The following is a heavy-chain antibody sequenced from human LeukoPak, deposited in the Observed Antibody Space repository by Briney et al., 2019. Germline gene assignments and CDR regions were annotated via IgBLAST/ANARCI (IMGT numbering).Heavy chain of an antibody. Sequence: GGSLRLSCAASGFTFSSYSMNWVRQAPGKGLEWVGRIKSKTDGGTTDYAAPVKGRFTISRDDSKNTLYLQMNSLKTEDTAVYYCTTDMLGSGYDWPDAFDIWGQGTMVTVSS. J-gene: IGHJ3*02. CDR1: GFTFSSYS. D-gene: IGHD5-12*01. V-gene: IGHV3-15*01. CDR3: TTDMLGSGYDWPDAFDI. CDR2: IKSKTDGGTT.